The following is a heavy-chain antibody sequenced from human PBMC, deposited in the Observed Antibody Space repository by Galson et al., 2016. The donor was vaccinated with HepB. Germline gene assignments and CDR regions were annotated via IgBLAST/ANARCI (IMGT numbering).Heavy chain of an antibody. CDR3: AKDLGTRGNYYYYGMDV. V-gene: IGHV3-23*01. J-gene: IGHJ6*02. D-gene: IGHD2-15*01. Sequence: SLRLSCAASGFIFRSYAMSWVRQAPGKGLEWVSAMSGSGEDTYYADPVLGRFSISRDNFRNTLYLQMNSLRVEDTAVYYCAKDLGTRGNYYYYGMDVWGQGTTVTVSS. CDR2: MSGSGEDT. CDR1: GFIFRSYA.